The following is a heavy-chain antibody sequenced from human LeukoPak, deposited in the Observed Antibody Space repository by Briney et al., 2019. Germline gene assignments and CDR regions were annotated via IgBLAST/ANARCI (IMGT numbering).Heavy chain of an antibody. CDR1: GGSFSGYY. CDR2: INHSGST. Sequence: KSSETLSLTCAVYGGSFSGYYWSWIRQPPGKGLEWIGEINHSGSTNYNPSLKSRVTISVDTSKNQFSPKLSSVTAADTAVYYCARRGVLRFLDWAYWGQGTLVTVSS. V-gene: IGHV4-34*01. D-gene: IGHD3-3*01. J-gene: IGHJ4*02. CDR3: ARRGVLRFLDWAY.